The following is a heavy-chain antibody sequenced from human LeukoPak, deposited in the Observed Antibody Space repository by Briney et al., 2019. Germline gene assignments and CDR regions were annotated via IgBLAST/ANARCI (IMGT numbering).Heavy chain of an antibody. Sequence: ASVKVSCKASGYTSTSYYMHWVRQAPGQGLEWMGLINPTGSSAAYAQKFQGRLTMTRDMFTSTDYMELTSLTSDDTAVYYCARDNSVGETAWWFDPWGQGTLVTVSS. D-gene: IGHD1-26*01. CDR3: ARDNSVGETAWWFDP. CDR2: INPTGSSA. CDR1: GYTSTSYY. V-gene: IGHV1-46*01. J-gene: IGHJ5*02.